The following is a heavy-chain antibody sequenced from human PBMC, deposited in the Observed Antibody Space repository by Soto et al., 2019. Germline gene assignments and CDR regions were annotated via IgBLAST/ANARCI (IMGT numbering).Heavy chain of an antibody. V-gene: IGHV1-2*04. CDR1: GYSFTDCH. Sequence: ASVKVSCKASGYSFTDCHIHWVRQAPGQGLEWLGRINPKSGGTSTAQKFQGWVTMTTDTSISTASMELTRLTSDDTAIYYCARGDSTDCSNGVCSFFYNHDMDVWGQGTTVTVSS. CDR3: ARGDSTDCSNGVCSFFYNHDMDV. J-gene: IGHJ6*02. D-gene: IGHD2-8*01. CDR2: INPKSGGT.